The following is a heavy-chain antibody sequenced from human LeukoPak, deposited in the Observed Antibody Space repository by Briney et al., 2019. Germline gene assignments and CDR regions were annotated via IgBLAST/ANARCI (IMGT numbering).Heavy chain of an antibody. CDR1: GFTFSSYA. V-gene: IGHV3-30*01. CDR2: ISYDGSNK. Sequence: GRSLRLSCAASGFTFSSYAMHWVRQAPGKGLEWVAVISYDGSNKYYADSVKGRFTISRDNSKNTLYLQMNSLRAEDTAVYYCGLLWFGGSEPDAFDIWGQGTMVTVSS. CDR3: GLLWFGGSEPDAFDI. J-gene: IGHJ3*02. D-gene: IGHD3-10*01.